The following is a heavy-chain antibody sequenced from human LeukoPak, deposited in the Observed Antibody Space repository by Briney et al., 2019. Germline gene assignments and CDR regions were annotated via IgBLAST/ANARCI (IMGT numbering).Heavy chain of an antibody. CDR2: ISGSGGST. Sequence: GACLRLSCAASGFTFSSYAMSWVRQAPGKGLEWVSAISGSGGSTYYADSVKGRFTISRDNSKNTLYLQMNSLRAEDTAVYYCAKHPGSGWYMLDYWGQGTLVTVSS. CDR1: GFTFSSYA. D-gene: IGHD6-19*01. CDR3: AKHPGSGWYMLDY. J-gene: IGHJ4*02. V-gene: IGHV3-23*01.